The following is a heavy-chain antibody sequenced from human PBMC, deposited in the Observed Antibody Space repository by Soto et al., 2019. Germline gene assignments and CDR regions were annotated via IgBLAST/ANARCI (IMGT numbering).Heavy chain of an antibody. CDR3: AREGYYSVSGSYTPPRFYGMDV. CDR2: ISAYNDYT. Sequence: QVQLVQSGAEVKKPGSSVKVSCKASGYTFISYGISWVRQAPGQGLEWMGWISAYNDYTNYAQKLQGRVTMTTDTSTRIAYLERRSRRSADTAVYYRAREGYYSVSGSYTPPRFYGMDVWGQGTTVSVSS. J-gene: IGHJ6*02. V-gene: IGHV1-18*01. CDR1: GYTFISYG. D-gene: IGHD3-10*01.